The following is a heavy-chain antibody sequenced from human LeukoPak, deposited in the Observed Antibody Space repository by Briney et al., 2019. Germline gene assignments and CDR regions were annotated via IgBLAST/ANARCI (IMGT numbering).Heavy chain of an antibody. CDR2: ISSNGRSI. CDR1: GFTFSDYA. CDR3: ARDTCGCGSGWHLYWYFDL. J-gene: IGHJ2*01. D-gene: IGHD6-19*01. Sequence: GGSLRLSCAASGFTFSDYAMHWVRQSPGKELEYVSAISSNGRSIHYANSVEGRFTISRDNSQNTLYLQMDSLRAEDMAVYYARDTCGCGSGWHLYWYFDLWGRGTLVTVSS. V-gene: IGHV3-64*01.